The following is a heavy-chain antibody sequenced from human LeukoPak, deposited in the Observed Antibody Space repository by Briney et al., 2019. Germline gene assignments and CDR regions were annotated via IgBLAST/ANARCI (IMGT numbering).Heavy chain of an antibody. CDR3: ARTTMVRGTYYMDV. D-gene: IGHD3-10*01. CDR2: IYYSGYT. J-gene: IGHJ6*03. CDR1: GGSISSSSYY. V-gene: IGHV4-61*01. Sequence: SETLSLTCTVSGGSISSSSYYWSWIRQPPGKGLEWIGYIYYSGYTNYNPSLKSRVTISVDTSKNQFSLKLSSVTAADTAVYYCARTTMVRGTYYMDVWGKGTTVTISS.